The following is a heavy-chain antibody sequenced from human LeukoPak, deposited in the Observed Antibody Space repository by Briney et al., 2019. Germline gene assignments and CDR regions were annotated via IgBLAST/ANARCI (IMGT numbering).Heavy chain of an antibody. CDR1: GGSISSGSYY. CDR2: IYTSGST. CDR3: ARLITGSWQWFDP. Sequence: SETLSLTCTVSGGSISSGSYYWSWIRQPAGKGLEWIGRIYTSGSTNYNPSLKSRVTISVDTSKNQFSLKLSSVTAADTAVYYCARLITGSWQWFDPWGQGTLVTVSS. V-gene: IGHV4-61*02. D-gene: IGHD6-13*01. J-gene: IGHJ5*02.